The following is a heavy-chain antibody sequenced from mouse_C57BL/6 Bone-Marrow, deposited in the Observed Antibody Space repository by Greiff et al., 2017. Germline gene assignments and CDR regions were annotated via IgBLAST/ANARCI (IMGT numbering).Heavy chain of an antibody. Sequence: VQLQESGPGLVQPSQSLSITCTVSGFSLTSYGVHWVRQSPGKGLEWLGGIWRGGSTDYNAAFMSRLSITKDNSKSQVFFKMNSLQADGTAIYYCATAYYSNYGFAYWGQGTLVTVSA. CDR3: ATAYYSNYGFAY. CDR1: GFSLTSYG. V-gene: IGHV2-5*01. D-gene: IGHD2-5*01. J-gene: IGHJ3*01. CDR2: IWRGGST.